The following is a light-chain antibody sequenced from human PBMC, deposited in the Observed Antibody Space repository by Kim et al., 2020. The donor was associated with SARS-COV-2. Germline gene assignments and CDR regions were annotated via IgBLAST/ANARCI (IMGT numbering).Light chain of an antibody. CDR3: QQYGSSPPYT. CDR2: GAS. J-gene: IGKJ2*01. CDR1: QSVSSSY. Sequence: SPGEKSTHSCRASQSVSSSYLAWYQQKPGQAPRLLIDGASSRATGIPDRFSGSGSGTDFTLTISRLEPEDFAVYYCQQYGSSPPYTFGQGTKLEI. V-gene: IGKV3-20*01.